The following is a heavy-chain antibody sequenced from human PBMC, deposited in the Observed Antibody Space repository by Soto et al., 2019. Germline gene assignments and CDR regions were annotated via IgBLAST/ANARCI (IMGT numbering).Heavy chain of an antibody. V-gene: IGHV1-46*03. CDR3: ARGRWWLRLSDYYYYMDV. CDR1: GYTFTSYY. J-gene: IGHJ6*03. CDR2: INPSGGST. Sequence: ASVKVSCKASGYTFTSYYMHWVRQAPGQGLEWMGIINPSGGSTSYAQKFQGRVTMTRDTSTSTVYMELSSLRSEDTAVYYCARGRWWLRLSDYYYYMDVWGKGTTVTVSS. D-gene: IGHD5-12*01.